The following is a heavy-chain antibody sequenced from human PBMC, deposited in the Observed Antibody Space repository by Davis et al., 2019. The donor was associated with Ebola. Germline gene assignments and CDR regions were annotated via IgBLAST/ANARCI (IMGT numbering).Heavy chain of an antibody. D-gene: IGHD6-19*01. V-gene: IGHV1-46*01. CDR1: RGTFISYA. CDR2: INHRGSST. CDR3: ASSYSSVLSNV. Sequence: ASVPVSCQSSRGTFISYAISWVRQPPGHVLEWVGIINHRGSSTSYAQKFQGRVTMTRYTSTSTVYMELNSLRSEDTAVYYCASSYSSVLSNVWGQGTTVTVSS. J-gene: IGHJ6*02.